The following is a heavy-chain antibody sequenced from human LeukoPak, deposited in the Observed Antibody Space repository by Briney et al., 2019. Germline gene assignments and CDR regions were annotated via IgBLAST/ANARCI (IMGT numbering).Heavy chain of an antibody. D-gene: IGHD6-19*01. Sequence: GGSLRLSCAASGFTVSGNYMSWVRQAPGKGLEWVSVIYSGGSTYYADSVKGRFTISRDNSKNTLYLQMNSLRAEDTAVYYCAREESSGWTGFDYWGQGTLVTVSS. CDR2: IYSGGST. CDR3: AREESSGWTGFDY. J-gene: IGHJ4*02. CDR1: GFTVSGNY. V-gene: IGHV3-66*02.